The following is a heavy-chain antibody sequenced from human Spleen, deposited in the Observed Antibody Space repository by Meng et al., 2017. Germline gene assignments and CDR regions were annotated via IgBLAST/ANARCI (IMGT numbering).Heavy chain of an antibody. CDR1: GGSISGCDYY. CDR2: IYYSGST. V-gene: IGHV4-30-4*01. D-gene: IGHD3-16*01. Sequence: QLQLQESGPGLVKPSQTLSLPCTVFGGSISGCDYYWSWIRQPPGKGLEWIGYIYYSGSTYYNPSLKSRVTISVDTSKNQFSLKLNSMTAADTAVYYCARGGNWFDPWGQGTLVTVSS. CDR3: ARGGNWFDP. J-gene: IGHJ5*02.